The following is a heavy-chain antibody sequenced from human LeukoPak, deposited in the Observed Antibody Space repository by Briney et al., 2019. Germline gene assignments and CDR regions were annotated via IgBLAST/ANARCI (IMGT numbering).Heavy chain of an antibody. V-gene: IGHV1-18*01. CDR3: ARGPDFWGYWYFDL. CDR1: GYTFTSYG. CDR2: ISAYNGNT. J-gene: IGHJ2*01. Sequence: ASVEVSCKASGYTFTSYGISWVRQAPGQGLEWMGWISAYNGNTNYAQKLQGRVTMTTDTSTSTAYMELRSLRSDDTAVYYCARGPDFWGYWYFDLWGRGTLVTVSS. D-gene: IGHD3-3*01.